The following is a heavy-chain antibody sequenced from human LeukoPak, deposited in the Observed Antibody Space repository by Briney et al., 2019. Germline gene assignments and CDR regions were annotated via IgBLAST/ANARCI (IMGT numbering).Heavy chain of an antibody. V-gene: IGHV3-30*03. Sequence: PGGSLRLSCAASGFTFSSYGMHWVHQAPGKGLEWVAVISYGGSNKYYADSVKGRFTISRDNSKNTLYLQMNSLRAEDTAVYYCATKNYDILTGYGDFDYWGQGTLVTVSS. D-gene: IGHD3-9*01. CDR1: GFTFSSYG. CDR3: ATKNYDILTGYGDFDY. J-gene: IGHJ4*02. CDR2: ISYGGSNK.